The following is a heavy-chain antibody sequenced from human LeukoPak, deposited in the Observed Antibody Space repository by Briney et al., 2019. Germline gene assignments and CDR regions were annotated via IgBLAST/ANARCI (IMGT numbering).Heavy chain of an antibody. Sequence: PSETLSLTCAVSGGSISSSNWWSWVRQPPGKGLEWIGEIYHSGSTNYNPSLKSRVTISVDKSKNQFSLKLSSVTAADTAVYYCARVGPDSSGYSLDYWGQGTLVTVSS. CDR2: IYHSGST. D-gene: IGHD3-22*01. J-gene: IGHJ4*02. V-gene: IGHV4-4*02. CDR1: GGSISSSNW. CDR3: ARVGPDSSGYSLDY.